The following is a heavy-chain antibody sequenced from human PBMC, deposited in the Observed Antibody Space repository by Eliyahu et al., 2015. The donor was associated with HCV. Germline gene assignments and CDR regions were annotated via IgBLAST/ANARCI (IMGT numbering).Heavy chain of an antibody. CDR1: GYTFTSYY. D-gene: IGHD2-21*02. CDR3: ARGDRSGVVTAPQAY. J-gene: IGHJ4*02. V-gene: IGHV1-46*01. CDR2: INPSGGST. Sequence: QVQLVQSGAEVKKPGASXKVSCKASGYTFTSYYMHWVRQAPGQGLEWMGIINPSGGSTSYAQKFQGRVTMTRDTSTSTVYMELSSLRSEDTAVYYCARGDRSGVVTAPQAYWGQGTLVTVSS.